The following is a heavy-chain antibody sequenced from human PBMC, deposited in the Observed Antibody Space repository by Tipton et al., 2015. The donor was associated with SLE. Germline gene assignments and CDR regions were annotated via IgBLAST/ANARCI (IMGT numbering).Heavy chain of an antibody. CDR1: GGSISTNSW. D-gene: IGHD1-26*01. J-gene: IGHJ4*01. Sequence: GSLRLSCVISGGSISTNSWWSWVRQSPGKGLEWLGQIYHTGSTRHNPSLKSRVTVSVDTSNNQFSLRLTSVTAADTAVYYCAIPTVGATGGFDSWGHGTLVIVSS. CDR3: AIPTVGATGGFDS. V-gene: IGHV4-4*02. CDR2: IYHTGST.